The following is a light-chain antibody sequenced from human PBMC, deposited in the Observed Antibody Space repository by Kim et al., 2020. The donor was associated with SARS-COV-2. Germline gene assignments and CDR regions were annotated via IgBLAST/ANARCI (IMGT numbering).Light chain of an antibody. J-gene: IGLJ2*01. CDR3: SSYTSSSTGV. V-gene: IGLV2-14*03. Sequence: QSITISCTGTSSDVGGYHFVSWYQPHPGKAPKRRIYDVSNRPSGVSNRFSGSKSSNTASLTISGLQAEDEADYYCSSYTSSSTGVFGGGTQLTVL. CDR1: SSDVGGYHF. CDR2: DVS.